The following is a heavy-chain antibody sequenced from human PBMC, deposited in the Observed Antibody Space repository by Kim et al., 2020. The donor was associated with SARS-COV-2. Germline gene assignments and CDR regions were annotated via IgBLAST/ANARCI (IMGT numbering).Heavy chain of an antibody. CDR2: IYYGENT. D-gene: IGHD2-15*01. Sequence: SETLSLTCTVSGGSLTTGNYYWSWIRQRPGEGLVWIGYIYYGENTLYNPSLKSRAAISADASKNQFSLKLDSVTAADTAIYYCAREGGPRNSLPVEYWGQGTRVTVSS. V-gene: IGHV4-31*03. J-gene: IGHJ4*02. CDR3: AREGGPRNSLPVEY. CDR1: GGSLTTGNYY.